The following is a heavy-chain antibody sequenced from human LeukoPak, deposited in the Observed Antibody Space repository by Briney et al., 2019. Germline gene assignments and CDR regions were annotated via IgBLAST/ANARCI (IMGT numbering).Heavy chain of an antibody. CDR3: ARDTGDWFDP. J-gene: IGHJ5*02. Sequence: SETLSLTCTVSGYSISSGYYWGWIRQPPGKGLEWIGSIYHSGSTYYNPSLKSRVTISVGTSKNQFSLKLSSVTAADTAVYYCARDTGDWFDPWGQGTLVTVSS. CDR2: IYHSGST. CDR1: GYSISSGYY. D-gene: IGHD7-27*01. V-gene: IGHV4-38-2*02.